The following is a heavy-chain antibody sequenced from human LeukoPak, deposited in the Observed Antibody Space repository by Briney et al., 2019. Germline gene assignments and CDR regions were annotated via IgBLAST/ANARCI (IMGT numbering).Heavy chain of an antibody. Sequence: SVKVSCKASGGTFSSYAISWVRQAPGQGPEWMGGIIPIFGTANYAQKFQGRVTITADESTRTAYMELSSLRTEEAAVYSCARDDRFPSEERSDYWGQGTLVTVSS. CDR3: ARDDRFPSEERSDY. V-gene: IGHV1-69*13. J-gene: IGHJ4*02. CDR2: IIPIFGTA. CDR1: GGTFSSYA. D-gene: IGHD3-22*01.